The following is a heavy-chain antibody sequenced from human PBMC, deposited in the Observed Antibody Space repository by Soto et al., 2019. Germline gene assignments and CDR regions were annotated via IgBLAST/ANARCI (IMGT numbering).Heavy chain of an antibody. CDR3: ARVYGYFYYYYMDI. CDR2: INHSGDS. J-gene: IGHJ6*03. D-gene: IGHD3-16*01. Sequence: ETLSLTCAVYGGSFSGSYWSWIRQSPGKGLEWIEEINHSGDSNYNPSLKSRVTISVDTSENQFSLNLRSVTAADTAVYYCARVYGYFYYYYMDIWGKGTTVTVS. V-gene: IGHV4-34*01. CDR1: GGSFSGSY.